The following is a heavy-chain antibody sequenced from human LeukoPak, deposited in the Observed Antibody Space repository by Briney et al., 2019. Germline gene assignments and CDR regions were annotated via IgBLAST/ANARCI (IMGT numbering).Heavy chain of an antibody. V-gene: IGHV1-69*13. D-gene: IGHD3-10*01. CDR1: GGTFSSYA. J-gene: IGHJ6*02. CDR2: IIPIFGTA. Sequence: SVKVSCKASGGTFSSYAISWVRQAPGQGLEWMEGIIPIFGTANYAQKFQGRVTITADESTSTAYMELSSLRSEDTAVYYCARDPGGNYYGMDVWGQGTTVTVSS. CDR3: ARDPGGNYYGMDV.